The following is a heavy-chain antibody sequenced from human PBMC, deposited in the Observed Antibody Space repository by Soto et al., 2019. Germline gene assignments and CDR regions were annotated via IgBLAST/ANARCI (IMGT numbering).Heavy chain of an antibody. CDR3: ARANRGGSSSIGNWCDP. D-gene: IGHD6-6*01. V-gene: IGHV1-69*13. J-gene: IGHJ5*02. CDR1: GGTFSSYA. Sequence: SVKVSCKASGGTFSSYAISWVRQAPGQGLEWMGGIIPIFGTANYAQKFQGRVTITADESTSTAYMELSSMRSEDTAVYSCARANRGGSSSIGNWCDPWGKRTLVTVSS. CDR2: IIPIFGTA.